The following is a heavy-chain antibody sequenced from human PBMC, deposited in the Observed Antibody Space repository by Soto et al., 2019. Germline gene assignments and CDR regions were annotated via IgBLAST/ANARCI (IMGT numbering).Heavy chain of an antibody. Sequence: QVQLQESGSGLVKPSQTLVLTCTVSGDSISRDGYSWSWLRQPPGKGLEWIGYIYHSGATYYNPYLKSRVTTSGDQSKNQFSLRLASVTAADTAVYYCAREMSYDFYSWGHGTLVTVSS. V-gene: IGHV4-30-2*01. CDR1: GDSISRDGYS. J-gene: IGHJ4*01. CDR3: AREMSYDFYS. CDR2: IYHSGAT.